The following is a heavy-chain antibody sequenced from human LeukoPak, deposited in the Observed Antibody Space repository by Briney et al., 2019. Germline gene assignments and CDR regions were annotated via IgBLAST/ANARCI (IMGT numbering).Heavy chain of an antibody. CDR1: GGTFSSYA. V-gene: IGHV1-69*13. CDR2: IIPIFGTA. CDR3: ASTFEGYYYYYYMDV. J-gene: IGHJ6*03. Sequence: SMKLSSKASGGTFSSYAISWVRQAPGQGLEWMGGIIPIFGTANYAQKCQGRVTITADESTSTAYMELSSLRSEDTAVYYCASTFEGYYYYYYMDVWGKGTTVTVSS. D-gene: IGHD3-9*01.